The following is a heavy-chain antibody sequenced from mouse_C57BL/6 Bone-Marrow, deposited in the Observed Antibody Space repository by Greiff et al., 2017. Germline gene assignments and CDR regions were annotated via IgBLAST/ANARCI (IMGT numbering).Heavy chain of an antibody. CDR2: INPNNGGT. CDR3: ARHLYYGSSYDYAMDY. Sequence: VQLQQSGPELVKPGASVKIPCKASGYTFTDYNMDWVKQSHGKSLEWIGDINPNNGGTIYNQKFKGKATLTVDKSSSTAYMELRSLTSEDTAVYYCARHLYYGSSYDYAMDYWGQGTSVTVSS. J-gene: IGHJ4*01. D-gene: IGHD1-1*01. CDR1: GYTFTDYN. V-gene: IGHV1-18*01.